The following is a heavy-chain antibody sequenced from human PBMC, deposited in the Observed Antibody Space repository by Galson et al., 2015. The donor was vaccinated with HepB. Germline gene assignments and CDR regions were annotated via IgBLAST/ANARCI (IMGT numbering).Heavy chain of an antibody. CDR2: ISYDGSNK. Sequence: SLRLSCAASGFTFSSYAMHWVRQAPGKGLEWVAVISYDGSNKYYADSVKGRFTISRDNSKNTLYLQMNSLRAEDTAVYYCARVRYGDYGYYYYGMDVWGQGTTVTVSS. CDR3: ARVRYGDYGYYYYGMDV. V-gene: IGHV3-30-3*01. D-gene: IGHD4-17*01. J-gene: IGHJ6*02. CDR1: GFTFSSYA.